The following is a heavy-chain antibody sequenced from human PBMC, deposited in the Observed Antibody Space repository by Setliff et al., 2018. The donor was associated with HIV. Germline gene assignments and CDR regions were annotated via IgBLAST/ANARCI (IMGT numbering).Heavy chain of an antibody. CDR1: GYTFTSYG. Sequence: ASVKVSCKASGYTFTSYGISWVRQAPGQGLEWMGWISAYNGNTNYAQKLQGRVTMTTDTSTSTAYMELRSLRSDDTAVYYCARAGRRTGHSYTWFDPWGQGTLVTVSS. J-gene: IGHJ5*02. CDR2: ISAYNGNT. V-gene: IGHV1-18*01. D-gene: IGHD3-16*01. CDR3: ARAGRRTGHSYTWFDP.